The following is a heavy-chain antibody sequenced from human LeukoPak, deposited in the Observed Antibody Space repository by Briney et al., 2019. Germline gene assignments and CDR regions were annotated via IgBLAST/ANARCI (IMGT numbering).Heavy chain of an antibody. Sequence: ASVKVSCKASGYTFTGYYMHWVRQAPGQGLEWMGWINPNSGGTNYAQKFQGRVTMTRNTSISTAYMELSSLRSEDTAVYYCATGVEGSKYYYYYYYMDVWGKGTTVTVSS. CDR2: INPNSGGT. V-gene: IGHV1-2*02. J-gene: IGHJ6*03. D-gene: IGHD3-3*01. CDR1: GYTFTGYY. CDR3: ATGVEGSKYYYYYYYMDV.